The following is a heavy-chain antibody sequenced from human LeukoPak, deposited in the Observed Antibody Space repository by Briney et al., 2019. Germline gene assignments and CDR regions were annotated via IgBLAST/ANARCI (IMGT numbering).Heavy chain of an antibody. J-gene: IGHJ3*02. V-gene: IGHV4-39*01. CDR2: IYYSGST. D-gene: IGHD4-23*01. CDR3: ARRPTTVVTLASDAFDI. Sequence: SETLSLTCTVSGGSISSSSYYWVWIRQPPGKGLEWIGSIYYSGSTYYNPSLKSRVAISVDTSNNQFSLNLSSVTAADTAVYYCARRPTTVVTLASDAFDIWGRGTMVTVSS. CDR1: GGSISSSSYY.